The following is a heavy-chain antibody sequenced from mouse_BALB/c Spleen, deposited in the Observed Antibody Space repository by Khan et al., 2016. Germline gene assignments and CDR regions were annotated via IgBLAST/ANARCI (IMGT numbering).Heavy chain of an antibody. V-gene: IGHV2-6-7*01. D-gene: IGHD2-12*01. CDR2: IWADGRT. CDR3: SSDYDGFAY. CDR1: GFSLTGYG. J-gene: IGHJ3*01. Sequence: VQLQESGPGLVAPSQSLSITCTVSGFSLTGYGVNWVRQPPGKGLEWLGKIWADGRTDYNSALKSRVSISKDNSTSQVVLKMNSLQTDDTANYYCSSDYDGFAYWGQGTLVIVSA.